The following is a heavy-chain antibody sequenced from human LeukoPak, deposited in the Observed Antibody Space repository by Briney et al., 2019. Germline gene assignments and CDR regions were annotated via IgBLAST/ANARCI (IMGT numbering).Heavy chain of an antibody. CDR1: GYTFTSSY. Sequence: ASVKVSCKASGYTFTSSYIHWVRQAPGQGLEWMGIINPSGGSTSYAQRFQGRAIMTRDTSTSTVYMELSSLRSEDTAVYYCARGGYYDSSPFDYWGQGTLVTVSS. CDR3: ARGGYYDSSPFDY. J-gene: IGHJ4*02. CDR2: INPSGGST. V-gene: IGHV1-46*01. D-gene: IGHD3-22*01.